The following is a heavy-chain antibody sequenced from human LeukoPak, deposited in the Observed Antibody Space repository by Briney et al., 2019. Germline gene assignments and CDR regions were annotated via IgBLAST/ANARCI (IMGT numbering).Heavy chain of an antibody. CDR3: AKDRRAGSYDY. J-gene: IGHJ4*02. Sequence: GGSLRLSCVASGFTFSSYSMNWVRQAPGKGLEWVSFISTSSSYIYYGDSVKGRFTISRHNAKNSLYLQMNSLRAEDTAVYYCAKDRRAGSYDYWGQGTLVTVSS. CDR1: GFTFSSYS. CDR2: ISTSSSYI. D-gene: IGHD3-10*01. V-gene: IGHV3-21*04.